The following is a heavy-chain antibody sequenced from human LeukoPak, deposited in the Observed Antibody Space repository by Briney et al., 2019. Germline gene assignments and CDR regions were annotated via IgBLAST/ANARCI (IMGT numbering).Heavy chain of an antibody. CDR2: IYHSGST. Sequence: SETLSLTCAVYGGSFSGYYWGWIRQPPGKGLEWIGSIYHSGSTYYNPSLKSRVTISVDTSKNQFSLKLSSVTAADTAVYYCARDSSGWYLFDYWGQGTLVTVSS. CDR3: ARDSSGWYLFDY. V-gene: IGHV4-38-2*01. D-gene: IGHD6-19*01. CDR1: GGSFSGYY. J-gene: IGHJ4*02.